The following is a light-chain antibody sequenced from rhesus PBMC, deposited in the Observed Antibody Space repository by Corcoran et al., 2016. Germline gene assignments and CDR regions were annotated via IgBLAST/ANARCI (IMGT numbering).Light chain of an antibody. CDR3: CSYAGSYTYDV. CDR2: EVS. CDR1: SSDIGGYNY. J-gene: IGLJ6*01. Sequence: QAALTQPRSVSGSPGQSVTISCTGTSSDIGGYNYVSWNQQHPGTAPKLMIYEVSKRPSGVADRFSGSKSDNTASLTISVLQAEDEADYYCCSYAGSYTYDVFGSGTKLTVL. V-gene: IGLV2-32*01.